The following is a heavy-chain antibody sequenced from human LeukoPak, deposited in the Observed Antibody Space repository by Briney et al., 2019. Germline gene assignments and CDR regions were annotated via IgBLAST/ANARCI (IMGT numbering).Heavy chain of an antibody. D-gene: IGHD3-22*01. J-gene: IGHJ4*02. Sequence: PGGSLRLSCAASGFTFSSYAMSWVRQAPGKGLEWVSAISGSGGSTYYADSVKGRFTISRDNSKNTLYLQMNSLRAEDTAVYYCAKKGDYYDSSGYPPDYWGQGTLVTVSS. V-gene: IGHV3-23*01. CDR2: ISGSGGST. CDR1: GFTFSSYA. CDR3: AKKGDYYDSSGYPPDY.